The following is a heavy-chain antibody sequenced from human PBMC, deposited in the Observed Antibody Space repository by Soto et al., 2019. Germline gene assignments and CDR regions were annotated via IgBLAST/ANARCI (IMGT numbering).Heavy chain of an antibody. V-gene: IGHV6-1*01. CDR3: ARANDPSGNYIQYFDY. CDR2: TYYRSRWYD. CDR1: GDSVSSNSAA. J-gene: IGHJ4*02. D-gene: IGHD3-22*01. Sequence: SQTLSLTCAISGDSVSSNSAAWNWIRQSPSRGLEWLGRTYYRSRWYDDYAESVRGRIAVNPDTSKNQFSRQLNSVTPEDTAVYFCARANDPSGNYIQYFDYWGQGTLVTVSS.